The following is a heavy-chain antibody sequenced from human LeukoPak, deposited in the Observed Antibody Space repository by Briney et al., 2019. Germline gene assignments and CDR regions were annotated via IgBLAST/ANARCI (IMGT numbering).Heavy chain of an antibody. V-gene: IGHV1-69*02. J-gene: IGHJ4*02. CDR2: IIPILGIA. CDR1: GGTFSSYT. D-gene: IGHD3-22*01. Sequence: ASVKVSCKASGGTFSSYTISWVRQAPGQGLEWMGRIIPILGIANYAQKFRGRVTITADKSTSTAYMEPSSLRSEDTAVYYCAFDYYDSSGYSDYWGQGTLVTVSS. CDR3: AFDYYDSSGYSDY.